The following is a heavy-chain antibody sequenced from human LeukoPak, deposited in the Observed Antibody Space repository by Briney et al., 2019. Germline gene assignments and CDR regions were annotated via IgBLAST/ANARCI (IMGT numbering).Heavy chain of an antibody. CDR2: ISWDGGST. J-gene: IGHJ1*01. D-gene: IGHD6-19*01. V-gene: IGHV3-43D*04. CDR1: GFTFDDYA. Sequence: GGSLRLSCAASGFTFDDYAMHWVRQAPGKGLEWVSLISWDGGSTYYADSVKGRFTISRDNSKNSLYLQMNSLRAEDTALYYCAKDINGIALGYFQNWGQGTLVTVSS. CDR3: AKDINGIALGYFQN.